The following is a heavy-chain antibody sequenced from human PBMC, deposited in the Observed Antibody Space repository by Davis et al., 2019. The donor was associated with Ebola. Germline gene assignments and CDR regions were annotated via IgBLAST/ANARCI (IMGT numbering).Heavy chain of an antibody. CDR2: ISYDGSNK. CDR3: ARDSYFGY. CDR1: GFTFSSYG. J-gene: IGHJ4*02. V-gene: IGHV3-30*03. Sequence: GESLKISCAASGFTFSSYGMHWVSQAPGKGLEWVAVISYDGSNKYYADSVKGRFTISRDNSKNTLYLQMNSLRAEDTAVYYCARDSYFGYWGQGTLVTVSS.